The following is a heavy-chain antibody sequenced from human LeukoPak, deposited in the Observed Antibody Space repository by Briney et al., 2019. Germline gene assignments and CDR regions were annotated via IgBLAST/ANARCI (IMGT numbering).Heavy chain of an antibody. CDR1: GFTFTSSA. D-gene: IGHD2-2*01. Sequence: SVKVSCKASGFTFTSSAMQWVRQARGQRLEWIGWIVVGSGNTNYARKFQGRVTISRDMSTNTAYMELSSLRSEDTAVYYCAAENYAQGAFDVWGQGTMVTVSS. CDR3: AAENYAQGAFDV. CDR2: IVVGSGNT. V-gene: IGHV1-58*02. J-gene: IGHJ3*01.